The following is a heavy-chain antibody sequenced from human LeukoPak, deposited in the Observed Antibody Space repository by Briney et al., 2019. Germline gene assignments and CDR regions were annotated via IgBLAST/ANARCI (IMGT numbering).Heavy chain of an antibody. V-gene: IGHV3-64*04. Sequence: GGSLRLSCSASGFTFSSYAMHWVRQAPGKGLEYVSVISSNGGSTYYADSVTGRFTISRDNSKNTLYLQMNSLRAEDTAVYYCAKLIDSRSYGPIDYWGQGTLVTVSS. D-gene: IGHD6-13*01. CDR3: AKLIDSRSYGPIDY. J-gene: IGHJ4*02. CDR1: GFTFSSYA. CDR2: ISSNGGST.